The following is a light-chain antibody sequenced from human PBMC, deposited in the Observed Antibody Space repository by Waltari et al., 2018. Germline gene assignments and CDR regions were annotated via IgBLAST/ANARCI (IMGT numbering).Light chain of an antibody. CDR3: QQTYSNFRT. CDR2: AAS. J-gene: IGKJ1*01. CDR1: KRISSY. Sequence: DIQMTQSPSSLSASVADSVTMPCRASKRISSYLNWYQQKPGQAARVLIYAASSLESGVPSRFSGSGFGTVFTLTINSLQPEDFAVYYCQQTYSNFRTFGQGTKVDVK. V-gene: IGKV1-39*01.